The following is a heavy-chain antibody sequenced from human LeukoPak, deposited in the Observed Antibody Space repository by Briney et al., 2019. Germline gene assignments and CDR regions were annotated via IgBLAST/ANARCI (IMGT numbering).Heavy chain of an antibody. D-gene: IGHD3-22*01. CDR2: ISGSGGST. V-gene: IGHV3-23*01. J-gene: IGHJ4*02. CDR3: AKCRAPYYYDSSGPVDY. Sequence: GGSLRLSCAASGFTFSSDAMSWVRQAPGKGLEWVSAISGSGGSTYYADSVKGRFTISRDNSKNTLYLQMNSLRAEDTAVYYCAKCRAPYYYDSSGPVDYWGQGTLVTVSS. CDR1: GFTFSSDA.